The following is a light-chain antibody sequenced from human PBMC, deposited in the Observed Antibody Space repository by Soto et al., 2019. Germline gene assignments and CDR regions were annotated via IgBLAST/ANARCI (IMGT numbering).Light chain of an antibody. CDR2: GAS. V-gene: IGKV3-11*01. CDR1: QSVSSY. Sequence: EIVLTQSPATLSLSPGERATLSCRASQSVSSYLAWYQHKPGQAPRLLIYGASNRATGIPARFSGSGSGTDFTLTISSLEPEDFAVYYCQHRSNWPIFTFGPGTKVDI. CDR3: QHRSNWPIFT. J-gene: IGKJ3*01.